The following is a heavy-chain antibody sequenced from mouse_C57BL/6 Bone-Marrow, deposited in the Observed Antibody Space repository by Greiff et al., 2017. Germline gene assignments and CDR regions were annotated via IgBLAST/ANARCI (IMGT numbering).Heavy chain of an antibody. D-gene: IGHD1-1*01. CDR3: AERITTVPY. CDR1: GYAFSSSW. Sequence: QVQLQQSGPELVKPGASVKISCKASGYAFSSSWLNWVKQRPGKGLEWIGRIYPGDGDTNYNGKFKGKATLTADKSSSTAYMQLSSLTSEDSAVYFCAERITTVPYWGQGTLVTVSA. J-gene: IGHJ3*01. CDR2: IYPGDGDT. V-gene: IGHV1-82*01.